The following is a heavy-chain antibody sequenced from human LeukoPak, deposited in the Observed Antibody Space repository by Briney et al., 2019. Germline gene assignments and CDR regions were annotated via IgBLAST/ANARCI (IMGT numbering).Heavy chain of an antibody. D-gene: IGHD3-22*01. CDR3: AKARSGYSTDAFDI. CDR2: ISTSGGST. J-gene: IGHJ3*02. Sequence: GGSLRLSCAASGFTFSSYAMSWVRQAPGEGLEWVSVISTSGGSTYYADSVKGRFTISRDNSKNTLYLQMDSLRAEDTAVYYCAKARSGYSTDAFDIWGQGTMVTVSS. CDR1: GFTFSSYA. V-gene: IGHV3-23*01.